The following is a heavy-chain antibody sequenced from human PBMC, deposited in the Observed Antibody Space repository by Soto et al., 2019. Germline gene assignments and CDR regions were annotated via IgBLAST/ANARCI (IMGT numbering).Heavy chain of an antibody. CDR3: AKVHGSGTYYNFPDY. Sequence: GSLRLSCAASGFTFTSHAMNWVRQAPGKGLEWVSGITPGGDNTYYADSVKGRFTISRDNSKNTLYLQMNSLSAEDTALYYCAKVHGSGTYYNFPDYWGQGTLVTVSS. CDR1: GFTFTSHA. V-gene: IGHV3-23*01. D-gene: IGHD3-10*01. J-gene: IGHJ4*02. CDR2: ITPGGDNT.